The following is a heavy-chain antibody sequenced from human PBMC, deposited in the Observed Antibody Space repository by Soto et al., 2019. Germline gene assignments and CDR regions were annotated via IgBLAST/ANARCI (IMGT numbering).Heavy chain of an antibody. J-gene: IGHJ6*02. CDR2: ISSSNNYM. V-gene: IGHV3-21*01. Sequence: GGSLRLSCAASGFTFSSYSMNWVRQAPGKGLEWVSSISSSNNYMYYADSVKGRFTISRDNAKNSLFLQMNSLRAEDTAVYYCASMGRGDYSYYYYYGMDVWGQGTTVTVSS. D-gene: IGHD4-17*01. CDR3: ASMGRGDYSYYYYYGMDV. CDR1: GFTFSSYS.